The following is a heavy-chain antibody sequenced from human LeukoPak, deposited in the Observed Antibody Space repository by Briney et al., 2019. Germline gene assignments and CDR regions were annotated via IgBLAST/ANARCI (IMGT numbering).Heavy chain of an antibody. CDR2: ISSSSTYI. V-gene: IGHV3-21*04. Sequence: PGGSLRLSCAASGFTFSSYSMNWVRQAPGKGLEWVSSISSSSTYIHYADSVKGRFTISRDNAKKSLYLQMNSLRAEDTAVYYCASTSCYFCSSYYYYMDVWGKGTTVTISS. J-gene: IGHJ6*03. CDR3: ASTSCYFCSSYYYYMDV. D-gene: IGHD2-2*01. CDR1: GFTFSSYS.